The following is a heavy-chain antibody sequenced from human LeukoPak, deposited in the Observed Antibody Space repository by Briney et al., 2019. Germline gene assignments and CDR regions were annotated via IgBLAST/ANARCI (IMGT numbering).Heavy chain of an antibody. D-gene: IGHD1/OR15-1a*01. CDR2: ISYDGSNK. J-gene: IGHJ4*02. CDR3: ASSQQTFDY. V-gene: IGHV3-30*04. CDR1: GFTFSSYA. Sequence: PGRYLRLSCAASGFTFSSYAMHSVRQAPGKGLEWVAVISYDGSNKYYADSVKGRFTISRDNSKNTLYLQMNSLRAEDTAVYYCASSQQTFDYWGQGTLVTVSS.